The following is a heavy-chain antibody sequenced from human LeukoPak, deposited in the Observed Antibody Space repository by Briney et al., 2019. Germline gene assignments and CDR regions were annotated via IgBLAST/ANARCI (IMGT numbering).Heavy chain of an antibody. V-gene: IGHV3-20*04. D-gene: IGHD6-19*01. Sequence: GGSLRLSCAASGFTFDDYGMSWVRQAPGKGLEWVSGINWNGGSTGYADSVKGRFTISRDNAKNSLYLQMNSLRAEDTALYYCARTREGGQWLVALDYWGQGTLVTVSS. CDR3: ARTREGGQWLVALDY. CDR2: INWNGGST. CDR1: GFTFDDYG. J-gene: IGHJ4*02.